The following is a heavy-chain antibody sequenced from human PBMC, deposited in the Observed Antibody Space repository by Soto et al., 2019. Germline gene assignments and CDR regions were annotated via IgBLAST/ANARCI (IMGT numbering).Heavy chain of an antibody. V-gene: IGHV3-30-3*01. CDR3: VCGEMATITSQPFDY. CDR1: GFTFCSYA. CDR2: ISYDGSNK. J-gene: IGHJ4*02. Sequence: PGGSLRLSCAASGFTFCSYAMHWVRQAPGKGLEWVAVISYDGSNKYYADSVKGRFTISRDNSKNTLYLQMNSLRAEDTAVYYSVCGEMATITSQPFDYWGQGTLVTVSS. D-gene: IGHD5-12*01.